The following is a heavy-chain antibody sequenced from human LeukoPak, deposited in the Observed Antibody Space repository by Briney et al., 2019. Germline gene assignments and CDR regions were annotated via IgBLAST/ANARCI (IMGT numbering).Heavy chain of an antibody. Sequence: ASVKVSCKASGYTFTSYGISWVRQAPGQGLEWMGWISAYNGNTNYAQKLQGRVTMTTDTSTSTAYMELSSLRSEDTAVYYCARDPTYSSSWPGINWFDPWGQGTLVTVSS. D-gene: IGHD6-13*01. J-gene: IGHJ5*02. CDR2: ISAYNGNT. CDR1: GYTFTSYG. V-gene: IGHV1-18*01. CDR3: ARDPTYSSSWPGINWFDP.